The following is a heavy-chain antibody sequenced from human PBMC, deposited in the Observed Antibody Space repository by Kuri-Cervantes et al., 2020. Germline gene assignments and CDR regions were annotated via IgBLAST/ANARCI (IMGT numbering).Heavy chain of an antibody. Sequence: SETLSLTCTVSGGPISSYYWSWIRQPPGKGLEWIGYIYYSGSTNYNPSLKSRVTISVDTSKNQFSLKLSSMTAADTAVYYCARWGYGMDVWGQGTTVTVSS. D-gene: IGHD3-16*01. J-gene: IGHJ6*02. CDR2: IYYSGST. CDR3: ARWGYGMDV. V-gene: IGHV4-59*01. CDR1: GGPISSYY.